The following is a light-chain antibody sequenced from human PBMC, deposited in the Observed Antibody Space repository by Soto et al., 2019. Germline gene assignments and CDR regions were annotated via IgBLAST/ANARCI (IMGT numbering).Light chain of an antibody. CDR2: EAS. V-gene: IGKV3-11*01. J-gene: IGKJ1*01. Sequence: LLDPDPTTLSSSAGERAPHSCRASQSVSSYLAGYQQKPGQAPRLPINEASNRATGIPARFSGSGSGTDFTLTISSLEPEDFAVYYCQQRNNWLWTFAQGAEVDI. CDR1: QSVSSY. CDR3: QQRNNWLWT.